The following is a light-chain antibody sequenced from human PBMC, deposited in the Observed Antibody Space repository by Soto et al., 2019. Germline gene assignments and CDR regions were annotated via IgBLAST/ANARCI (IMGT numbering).Light chain of an antibody. J-gene: IGKJ2*01. Sequence: EIVLTQSPGTLSLSPGERATLSCRASQSVGSTLAWYQQKPGQPPRLLIYDAFSRATGIPARFSGGGSGSDFTLTISSLEAGDSALYYCQQRSNWSYTFGQGTRLEIK. CDR3: QQRSNWSYT. CDR1: QSVGST. V-gene: IGKV3-11*01. CDR2: DAF.